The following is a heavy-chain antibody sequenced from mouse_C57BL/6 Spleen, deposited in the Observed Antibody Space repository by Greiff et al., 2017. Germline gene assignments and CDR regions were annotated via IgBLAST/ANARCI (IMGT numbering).Heavy chain of an antibody. V-gene: IGHV5-17*01. CDR2: ISSGSSTI. D-gene: IGHD2-1*01. CDR1: GFTFSDYG. CDR3: ARRGGNFNYYAMDY. Sequence: EVNVVESGGGLVKPGGSLKLSCAASGFTFSDYGMHWVRQAPEKGLEWVAYISSGSSTIYYADTVKGRFTISRDNAKNTLFLQMTSLRSEDTAMYYCARRGGNFNYYAMDYWGQGTSVTVSS. J-gene: IGHJ4*01.